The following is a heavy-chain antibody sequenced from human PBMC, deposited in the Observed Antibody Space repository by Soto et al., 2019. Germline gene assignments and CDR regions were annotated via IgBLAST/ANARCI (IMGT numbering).Heavy chain of an antibody. Sequence: SETLSLTCTVSGGSISSYYWSWIRQPPGKGLEWIGYIYYSGSTNYNPSLKSRVTISVDTSKNQFSLKLSSVTAADTAVYYCARPHGGSSGWDNWFYPWGQGTLVTVS. V-gene: IGHV4-59*01. CDR3: ARPHGGSSGWDNWFYP. CDR1: GGSISSYY. J-gene: IGHJ5*02. CDR2: IYYSGST. D-gene: IGHD6-25*01.